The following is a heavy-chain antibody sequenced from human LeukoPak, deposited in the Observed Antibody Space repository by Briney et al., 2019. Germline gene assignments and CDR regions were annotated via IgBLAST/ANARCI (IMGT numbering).Heavy chain of an antibody. D-gene: IGHD4-17*01. Sequence: GASVKVSCKASGYTFTSYGISWVRQAPGQGLEWMGWISAYNGNTNYAQKLQGRVTMTTDTSTSTAYMELRSLRSDDTAVYYCASGTTVTTTNIFDYWGQGTLVTDSS. CDR3: ASGTTVTTTNIFDY. CDR2: ISAYNGNT. CDR1: GYTFTSYG. J-gene: IGHJ4*02. V-gene: IGHV1-18*01.